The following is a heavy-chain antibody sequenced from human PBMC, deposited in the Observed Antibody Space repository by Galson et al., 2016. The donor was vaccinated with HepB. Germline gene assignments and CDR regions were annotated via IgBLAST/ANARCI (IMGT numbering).Heavy chain of an antibody. CDR1: GFTFDHYV. Sequence: SLRLSCAASGFTFDHYVMHWVRQAPGKGLEWVSYISTSVNIIYYADSVKGRFTISRDNAKNSLYLQMNSLRAEDTAAYYCARDLVYDGSGVGYLDHWGQGTLVTVSS. V-gene: IGHV3-48*03. CDR3: ARDLVYDGSGVGYLDH. J-gene: IGHJ4*02. CDR2: ISTSVNII. D-gene: IGHD3-10*01.